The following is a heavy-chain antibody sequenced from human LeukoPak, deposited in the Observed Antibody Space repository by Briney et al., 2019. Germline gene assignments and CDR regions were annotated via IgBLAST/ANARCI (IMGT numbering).Heavy chain of an antibody. CDR3: ARLNLGYFDY. CDR2: INQDGSEK. CDR1: GFTFNTFW. J-gene: IGHJ4*02. Sequence: GGSLRLSCAASGFTFNTFWMSWIRQAPGKGLQWVANINQDGSEKYYVDSVKGRFTLSRDNAKSTLYLQMNSLRAEDTAVYYCARLNLGYFDYWGQGTLVTVSS. V-gene: IGHV3-7*01. D-gene: IGHD7-27*01.